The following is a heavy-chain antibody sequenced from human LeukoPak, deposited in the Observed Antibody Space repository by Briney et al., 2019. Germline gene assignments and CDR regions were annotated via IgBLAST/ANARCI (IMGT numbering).Heavy chain of an antibody. CDR1: GFTFSSYW. J-gene: IGHJ4*02. V-gene: IGHV3-7*01. CDR3: ASGLRSGS. Sequence: GGPLRLSCAASGFTFSSYWMTWVRQAPGKGLEWVANIKQDGSEKYYMDSVKGRFTISRDNAKNSLYLQMNSLRAEDTAVYYCASGLRSGSWGQGTLVTVSS. CDR2: IKQDGSEK. D-gene: IGHD3-10*01.